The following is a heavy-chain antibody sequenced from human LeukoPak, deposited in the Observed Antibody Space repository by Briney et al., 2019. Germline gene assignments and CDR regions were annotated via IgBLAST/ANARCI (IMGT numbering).Heavy chain of an antibody. CDR1: GGSFSDYY. CDR2: INHGGSS. D-gene: IGHD3-10*01. V-gene: IGHV4-34*01. Sequence: SETLSLTCAVYGGSFSDYYWSWIRQPPGKGLEWVGEINHGGSSNYNPSLKSRVTISLDTSKNRFSLKLTSVTAADTAVYYCARGLLAFYGSGSSYNDYGMDVWGKGTTVTVSS. CDR3: ARGLLAFYGSGSSYNDYGMDV. J-gene: IGHJ6*04.